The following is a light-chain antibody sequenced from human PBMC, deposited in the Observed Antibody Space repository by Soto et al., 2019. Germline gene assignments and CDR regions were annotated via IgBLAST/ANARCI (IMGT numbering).Light chain of an antibody. V-gene: IGKV1-9*01. CDR3: QQLNSYPRT. J-gene: IGKJ1*01. CDR2: AAS. CDR1: QGIRSF. Sequence: DIQLTQSPSFLSASVGDRVTITCRASQGIRSFLAWYQQKPGKAPKLLIYAASTLQSGVPSRFNGSGSGTEFALTISSLQPEDFATYYCQQLNSYPRTFGQGTKVEIK.